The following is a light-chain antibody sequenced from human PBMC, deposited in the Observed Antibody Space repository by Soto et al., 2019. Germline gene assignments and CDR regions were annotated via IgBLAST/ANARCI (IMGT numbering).Light chain of an antibody. CDR3: QTWGTDIVV. CDR2: LNSDGSH. CDR1: SGHSSYA. Sequence: QSVLTQAPSASASLGASVKLTCTLSSGHSSYAIAWHQQQPEKGPRYLMKLNSDGSHSKGDGIPDRFSGSSSGAERYLTISSLQSEDEADYYCQTWGTDIVVFGGGTKVTV. J-gene: IGLJ2*01. V-gene: IGLV4-69*01.